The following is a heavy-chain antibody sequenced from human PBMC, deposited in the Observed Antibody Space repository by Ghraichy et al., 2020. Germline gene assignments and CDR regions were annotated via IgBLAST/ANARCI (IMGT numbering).Heavy chain of an antibody. Sequence: SQTLSLTCVVSGDSVSNNRASWNWLRQSPSRGLEWLGRTYYRTKWYDDYALSVRSRMTINVDTSTNHLSLQLNSVTPEDTAVYYCARGTYWLAVFRSDTWGQGTLVTVSS. CDR2: TYYRTKWYD. J-gene: IGHJ5*02. CDR3: ARGTYWLAVFRSDT. CDR1: GDSVSNNRAS. V-gene: IGHV6-1*01. D-gene: IGHD2-21*01.